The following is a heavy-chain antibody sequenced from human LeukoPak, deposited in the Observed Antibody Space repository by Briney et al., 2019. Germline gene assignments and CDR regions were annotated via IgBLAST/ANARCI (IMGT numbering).Heavy chain of an antibody. V-gene: IGHV4-4*07. CDR1: GSSINSYY. CDR2: IYTRGST. CDR3: ATNYTAVSAFDS. Sequence: SETLSLICTVSGSSINSYYWNWIRQPAGKGLEWIGHIYTRGSTKYNPSLKSRVTMSIDTSRNQFSLNLYSVTAADTAVYYCATNYTAVSAFDSWGQGTLVTVSS. J-gene: IGHJ4*02. D-gene: IGHD3-3*01.